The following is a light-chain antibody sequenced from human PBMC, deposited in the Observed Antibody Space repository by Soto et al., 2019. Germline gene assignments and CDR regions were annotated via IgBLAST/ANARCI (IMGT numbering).Light chain of an antibody. CDR3: QQYNNWLWT. Sequence: EIVMTQSPATVSVSPGERATLSCRASQSVNSNLVWYQHKPGQAPRLLIYGASTRATGIPARFSGSGSGTDFTLTISSLQSEDFAIYYCQQYNNWLWTFGQGTRVEIK. J-gene: IGKJ1*01. V-gene: IGKV3-15*01. CDR1: QSVNSN. CDR2: GAS.